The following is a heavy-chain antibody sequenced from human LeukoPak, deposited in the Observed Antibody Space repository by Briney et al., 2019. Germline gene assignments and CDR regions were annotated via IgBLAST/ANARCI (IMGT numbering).Heavy chain of an antibody. Sequence: PSETLSLTCTVSGGSINNYYWTWIRQPAGKGLEWIGRIYSSGKTNYNPSLKSRVTMSVDTSNNQLSLMMTSVTAADTAVFYCARTPQGDNYFDYWGQGHLVTVPS. J-gene: IGHJ4*02. CDR2: IYSSGKT. CDR3: ARTPQGDNYFDY. D-gene: IGHD3-9*01. V-gene: IGHV4-4*07. CDR1: GGSINNYY.